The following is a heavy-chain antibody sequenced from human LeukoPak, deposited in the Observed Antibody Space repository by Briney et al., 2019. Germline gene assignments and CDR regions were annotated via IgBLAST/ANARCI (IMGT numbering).Heavy chain of an antibody. D-gene: IGHD3-10*01. CDR3: ATLIGGFGELRPYNTLLSAMDV. Sequence: TSETLSLTCTVSGGSINNYYWSWIRQPPGKGLEWIGYINYSGRTNYSPSLKSRVTISEDTSKNQFSLKLSSVTAADTAVYYCATLIGGFGELRPYNTLLSAMDVWGQGTTVIVSS. J-gene: IGHJ6*02. V-gene: IGHV4-59*01. CDR2: INYSGRT. CDR1: GGSINNYY.